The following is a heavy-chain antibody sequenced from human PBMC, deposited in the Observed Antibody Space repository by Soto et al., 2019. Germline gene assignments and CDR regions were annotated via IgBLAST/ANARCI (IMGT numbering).Heavy chain of an antibody. J-gene: IGHJ4*02. CDR3: ARANRQPLSPSDY. V-gene: IGHV3-30-3*01. D-gene: IGHD2-2*01. Sequence: GGSLRLSCAASGFTFSSYAMHWVRQAPGKGLEWVAVISYDGSNKYYADSVKGRFTISRDNSKNTLYLQMNSLRAEDTAVYYCARANRQPLSPSDYWGQGT. CDR2: ISYDGSNK. CDR1: GFTFSSYA.